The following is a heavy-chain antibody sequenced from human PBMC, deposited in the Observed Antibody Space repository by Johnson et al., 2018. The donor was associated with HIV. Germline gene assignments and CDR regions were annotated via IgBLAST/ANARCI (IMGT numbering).Heavy chain of an antibody. CDR1: GFTVSSNY. CDR3: ASLSSSGAFDI. CDR2: IYSGGST. V-gene: IGHV3-66*01. J-gene: IGHJ3*02. D-gene: IGHD6-6*01. Sequence: VQLVESGGGVVQPGRSLRLFCAASGFTVSSNYMSWVRQAPGKGLEWVSVIYSGGSTYYADSVKGRFTISRDNSKNTLYLQMNSLRAEDTAVYYCASLSSSGAFDIWGQGTMVTVSS.